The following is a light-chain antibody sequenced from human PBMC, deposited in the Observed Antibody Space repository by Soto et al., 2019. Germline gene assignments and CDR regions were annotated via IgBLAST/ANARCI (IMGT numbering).Light chain of an antibody. V-gene: IGLV1-40*01. CDR3: QSYDSSLSGL. CDR1: SSNIGAGYD. Sequence: QSVLTQPPSVSGAPGQRVTISCTGSSSNIGAGYDVHWYQQLPGTAPKLLIYGNSNRPSGVPDRFSGSKSGTSASLAITGLQAEDEADYYCQSYDSSLSGLFGGVTQLTVL. CDR2: GNS. J-gene: IGLJ2*01.